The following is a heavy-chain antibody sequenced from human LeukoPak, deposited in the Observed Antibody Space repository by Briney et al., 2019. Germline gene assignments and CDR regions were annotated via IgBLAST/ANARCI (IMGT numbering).Heavy chain of an antibody. D-gene: IGHD6-13*01. CDR2: IIPIFGTA. J-gene: IGHJ3*02. V-gene: IGHV1-69*13. CDR1: GGTFSSCA. CDR3: ARGGGGSSWYDAFDI. Sequence: SVKVSRKASGGTFSSCAISWVRQAPGQGLEWMGGIIPIFGTANYAQKFQGRVTITADESTITAYMELSSLRSEDTAVYYCARGGGGSSWYDAFDIWGQGTMVTVSS.